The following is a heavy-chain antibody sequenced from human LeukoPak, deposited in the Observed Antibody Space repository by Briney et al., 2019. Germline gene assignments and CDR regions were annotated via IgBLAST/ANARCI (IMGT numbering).Heavy chain of an antibody. CDR2: IYHSGST. CDR1: GGSISSSNW. J-gene: IGHJ4*02. Sequence: PSQTLSLTCTVSGGSISSSNWWSWVRQPPGKGLEWIGEIYHSGSTNYNPSLKSRVTISVDKSKNQFSLKLSSVTAADTAVYYCARVTDSSSWYLDYWGQGTLVTVSS. CDR3: ARVTDSSSWYLDY. V-gene: IGHV4-4*02. D-gene: IGHD6-13*01.